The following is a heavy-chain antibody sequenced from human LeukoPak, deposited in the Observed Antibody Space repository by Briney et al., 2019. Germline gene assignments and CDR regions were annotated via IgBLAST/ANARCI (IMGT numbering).Heavy chain of an antibody. CDR1: GGSFSGYY. CDR3: ARGSGWALFDY. Sequence: SETLSLTCVVYGGSFSGYYWSWIRQPPGKGLEWIGEINHSGSTNYNPSLKSRVTISVDTSKNQFSLKLSSVTAADTAVYYCARGSGWALFDYWGQGTLVTVSS. D-gene: IGHD6-19*01. V-gene: IGHV4-34*01. J-gene: IGHJ4*02. CDR2: INHSGST.